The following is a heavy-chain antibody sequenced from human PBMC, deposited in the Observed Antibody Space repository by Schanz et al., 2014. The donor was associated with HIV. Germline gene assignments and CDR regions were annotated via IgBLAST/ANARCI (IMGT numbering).Heavy chain of an antibody. CDR3: ARDRHYYDSKYLGKGNYYYYYGMDV. D-gene: IGHD3-22*01. Sequence: QVQLVESGGGVVQPGRSLRLSCAASGFTFNNYGIHWVRQAPGKGLEWMGVISYDGRNKYYADSVQGRFTISRDNSKNTLALQMKSLRAEDTAMYYCARDRHYYDSKYLGKGNYYYYYGMDVWGQGTTVTVSS. CDR1: GFTFNNYG. CDR2: ISYDGRNK. V-gene: IGHV3-30*03. J-gene: IGHJ6*02.